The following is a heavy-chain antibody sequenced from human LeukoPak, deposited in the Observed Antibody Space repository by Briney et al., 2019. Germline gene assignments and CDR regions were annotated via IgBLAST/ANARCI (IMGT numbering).Heavy chain of an antibody. CDR2: IIPIFGTA. V-gene: IGHV1-69*13. CDR3: AGPLADPDAFDI. Sequence: SVKVSCKASGGTFSSYAISWVRQAPGQGLEWMGGIIPIFGTANYAQKFQGRVTITADESTSTAYMELGSLRSEDTAVYYCAGPLADPDAFDIWGQGTMVTVSS. J-gene: IGHJ3*02. CDR1: GGTFSSYA.